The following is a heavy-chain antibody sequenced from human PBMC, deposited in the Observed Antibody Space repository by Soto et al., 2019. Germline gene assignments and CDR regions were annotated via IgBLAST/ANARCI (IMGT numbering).Heavy chain of an antibody. CDR2: IYDNGNT. D-gene: IGHD4-4*01. CDR3: ARSTVRHAFDI. CDR1: GDSSSSHY. J-gene: IGHJ3*02. V-gene: IGHV4-59*11. Sequence: SETLSLTCTVSGDSSSSHYWNWIRQPPGKGLEWIGHIYDNGNTNYNPSLRTRVTISLDTSKRQFSLRLTSVTAADTAIYFCARSTVRHAFDIWGQGTVVTVSS.